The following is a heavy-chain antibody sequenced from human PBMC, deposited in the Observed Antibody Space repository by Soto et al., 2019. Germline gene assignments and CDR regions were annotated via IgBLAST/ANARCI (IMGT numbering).Heavy chain of an antibody. J-gene: IGHJ4*02. CDR1: GGSISSGGYY. D-gene: IGHD4-17*01. Sequence: QVQLQESGPGLVKPSQTLSLTCTVSGGSISSGGYYWSWIRQHPGKGLEWIGYIYYSGSTYYNPSLKSRVTLSVATSKNQFAPKLSSVTAADTAVYYCAREHDYGDYAFDYWGQGTLVTVSS. CDR3: AREHDYGDYAFDY. CDR2: IYYSGST. V-gene: IGHV4-31*03.